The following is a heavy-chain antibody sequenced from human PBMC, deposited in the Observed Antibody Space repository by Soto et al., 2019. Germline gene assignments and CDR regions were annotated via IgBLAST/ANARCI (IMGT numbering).Heavy chain of an antibody. CDR2: ISHDGETK. CDR3: ARDAGHQGDFQY. J-gene: IGHJ1*01. D-gene: IGHD2-2*01. V-gene: IGHV3-33*01. Sequence: QAPLVESGGGVVQTGGSLRLSCAASGVTFSGYAIHWVRQVPGKGLEWVAEISHDGETKDYADSVKGRCTLSRDNANNTLYLQLHRLRVDDTGVYYCARDAGHQGDFQYWGQGTAVAISS. CDR1: GVTFSGYA.